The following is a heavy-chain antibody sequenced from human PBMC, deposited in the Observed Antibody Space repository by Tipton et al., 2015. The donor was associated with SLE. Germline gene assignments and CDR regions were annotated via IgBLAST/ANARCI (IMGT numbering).Heavy chain of an antibody. CDR1: GGSFSGYY. D-gene: IGHD4-23*01. Sequence: TLSLTCAVYGGSFSGYYWSWIRQPPGKGLEWIGEINHGGSTNYNPSLKSRVTISVDTSKNQFSLKLSSVTAADTAVYYCARVPTVVTGDYYYYMDVWGKGTTVTVSS. CDR2: INHGGST. CDR3: ARVPTVVTGDYYYYMDV. J-gene: IGHJ6*03. V-gene: IGHV4-34*01.